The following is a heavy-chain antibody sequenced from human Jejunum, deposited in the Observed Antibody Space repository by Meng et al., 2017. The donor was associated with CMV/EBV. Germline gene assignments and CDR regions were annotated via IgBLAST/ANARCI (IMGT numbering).Heavy chain of an antibody. Sequence: GFTFSAYYMSWIRQAPGKGLEWVSYISGSGSTIYYADSVKGRCTISRDNAKNSLYLQMNSLRAEDTAVYYCARDYYGSGRIHGTPNWGQGTLVTVSS. J-gene: IGHJ4*02. CDR2: ISGSGSTI. CDR1: GFTFSAYY. V-gene: IGHV3-11*01. D-gene: IGHD3-10*01. CDR3: ARDYYGSGRIHGTPN.